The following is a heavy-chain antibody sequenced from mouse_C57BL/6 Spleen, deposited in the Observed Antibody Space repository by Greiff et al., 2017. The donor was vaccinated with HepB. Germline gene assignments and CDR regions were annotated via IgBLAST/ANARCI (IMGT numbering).Heavy chain of an antibody. V-gene: IGHV5-9*01. CDR2: ISGGGGNT. D-gene: IGHD2-5*01. J-gene: IGHJ4*01. Sequence: EVQLQQSGGGLVKPGGSLKLSCAASGFTFSSYTMSWVRQTPEKRLEWVATISGGGGNTYYPDSVKGRFTISRDNAKNTLYLQMSSLRSEDTALYYCARHHLYSKNAMDYWGQGTSVTVSS. CDR1: GFTFSSYT. CDR3: ARHHLYSKNAMDY.